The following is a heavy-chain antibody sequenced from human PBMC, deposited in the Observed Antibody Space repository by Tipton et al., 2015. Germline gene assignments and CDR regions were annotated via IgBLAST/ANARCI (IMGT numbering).Heavy chain of an antibody. J-gene: IGHJ4*02. CDR1: GYNFTKYW. CDR2: IYPRDSDT. Sequence: QLVQSGAEVKKPGESLKISCQGSGYNFTKYWIAWVRQMPGKGLEWMGIIYPRDSDTRYSPSFEGLVTISADKSTSTAYLQWSSLKASDTAVYYCARRLPYFEWSKVYYFDYWGQGSPVTVSP. CDR3: ARRLPYFEWSKVYYFDY. V-gene: IGHV5-51*01. D-gene: IGHD3-9*01.